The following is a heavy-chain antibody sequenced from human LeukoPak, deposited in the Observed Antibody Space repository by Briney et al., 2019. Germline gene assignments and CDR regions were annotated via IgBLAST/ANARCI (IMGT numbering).Heavy chain of an antibody. V-gene: IGHV3-33*06. Sequence: PGGSLRLSCAASGFTFSSYGMHWVRQAPGKGLEWVAVIWYDGSNKYYADSVKGRFTISRDNSKNTLYLQMNSLRAEDTAVYYCAKDTNYDFWSGTDQYFQHWGQGTLVTVSS. CDR2: IWYDGSNK. J-gene: IGHJ1*01. CDR1: GFTFSSYG. D-gene: IGHD3-3*01. CDR3: AKDTNYDFWSGTDQYFQH.